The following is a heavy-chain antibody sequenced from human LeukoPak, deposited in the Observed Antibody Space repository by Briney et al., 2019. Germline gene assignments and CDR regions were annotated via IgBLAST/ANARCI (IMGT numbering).Heavy chain of an antibody. Sequence: GRSLRLSCAASGFIFSSHAMHWVRQAPGKGLEWVAVISNDGSNKYYADSVKGRFTISRDNSKNTLYLQMNSLRAEDSAVYYCARVLTGYNNRWYRGWFDPWGQGTLVTVSS. CDR1: GFIFSSHA. CDR2: ISNDGSNK. D-gene: IGHD6-13*01. J-gene: IGHJ5*02. CDR3: ARVLTGYNNRWYRGWFDP. V-gene: IGHV3-30-3*01.